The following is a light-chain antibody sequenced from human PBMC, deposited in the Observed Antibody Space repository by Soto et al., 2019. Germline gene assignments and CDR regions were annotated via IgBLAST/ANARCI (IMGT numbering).Light chain of an antibody. CDR3: CSYVGGYTFGVV. J-gene: IGLJ2*01. CDR1: SSNVGGYNY. Sequence: QSVLTQPRSVSGSPGQSVTISCTGSSSNVGGYNYVSWYQQHPGKAPKLMIYDVNNRPSGVPDRVSGSKSGNTASLTISGLQAEDEADYYCCSYVGGYTFGVVFGGGTKRTVL. V-gene: IGLV2-11*01. CDR2: DVN.